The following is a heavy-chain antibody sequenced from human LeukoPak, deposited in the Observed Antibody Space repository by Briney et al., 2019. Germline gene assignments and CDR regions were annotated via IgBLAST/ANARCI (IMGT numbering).Heavy chain of an antibody. D-gene: IGHD3-3*01. CDR2: INPTGGST. J-gene: IGHJ6*02. V-gene: IGHV1-46*01. Sequence: ASVKVSCKASGYTFPSYFMHWVRQAPGQGLEWMGIINPTGGSTTYAQKFQGRVTMTRDTSTSTVYMELSSLRSDDTAVYYCARDIRSMDFWSGYNYYYYYGMDVWGQGTTVTVSS. CDR1: GYTFPSYF. CDR3: ARDIRSMDFWSGYNYYYYYGMDV.